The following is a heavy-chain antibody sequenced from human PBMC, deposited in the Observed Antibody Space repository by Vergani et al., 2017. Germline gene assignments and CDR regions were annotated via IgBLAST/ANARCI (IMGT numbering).Heavy chain of an antibody. J-gene: IGHJ5*02. V-gene: IGHV4-30-4*08. CDR3: ARGPLGYCSSTSCYVGRDWFDP. CDR2: IYYSGST. D-gene: IGHD2-2*01. CDR1: GGSISSGDYY. Sequence: QVQLQESGPGLVKPSETLSLTCTVSGGSISSGDYYWSWIRQPPGKGLEWIGYIYYSGSTYYNPSLKSRVTISVDTSKNQFSLKLSSVTAADTAVYYCARGPLGYCSSTSCYVGRDWFDPWGQGTLVTVSS.